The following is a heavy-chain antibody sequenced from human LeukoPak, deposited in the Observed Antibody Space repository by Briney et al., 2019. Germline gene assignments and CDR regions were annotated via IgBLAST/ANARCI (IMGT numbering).Heavy chain of an antibody. D-gene: IGHD1-26*01. V-gene: IGHV4-61*02. CDR3: ASSKSYGGSSDY. Sequence: SSETLSLTCTVSGGSISSGSYYWSWIRQPAGKGLEWIGRIYTSGSTNYNPSLKSRVTISVDTSKNQFSLKLSSVTAADTAVYYCASSKSYGGSSDYWGRGALVTVSS. J-gene: IGHJ4*02. CDR1: GGSISSGSYY. CDR2: IYTSGST.